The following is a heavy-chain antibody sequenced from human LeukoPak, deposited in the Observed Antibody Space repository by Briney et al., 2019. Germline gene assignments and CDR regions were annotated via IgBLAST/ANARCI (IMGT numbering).Heavy chain of an antibody. V-gene: IGHV4-59*01. CDR1: GGSISSYY. CDR3: ARDPSSGWYWYFDY. D-gene: IGHD6-19*01. J-gene: IGHJ4*02. CDR2: IYYSGST. Sequence: PSETLSLTCIVSGGSISSYYWSWIRQPPGKGLEWIGYIYYSGSTNYNPSLKSRVTISVDTSKNQFSLKLSSVTAADTAVYYCARDPSSGWYWYFDYWGQGTLVTVSS.